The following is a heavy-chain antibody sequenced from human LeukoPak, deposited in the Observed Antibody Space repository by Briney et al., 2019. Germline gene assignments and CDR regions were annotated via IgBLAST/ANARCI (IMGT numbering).Heavy chain of an antibody. CDR2: ISGGGGST. J-gene: IGHJ4*02. Sequence: GGSLRLSCAASGFTFTNCAMSWVRQAPGKGLEGVSGISGGGGSTNYGDSVKGRFTVSRDNSKNTLYLQMNGLRAEDAAVYYCARAMMVVTNFWGVFDCWGQGTLVTVSS. CDR1: GFTFTNCA. V-gene: IGHV3-23*01. D-gene: IGHD3-22*01. CDR3: ARAMMVVTNFWGVFDC.